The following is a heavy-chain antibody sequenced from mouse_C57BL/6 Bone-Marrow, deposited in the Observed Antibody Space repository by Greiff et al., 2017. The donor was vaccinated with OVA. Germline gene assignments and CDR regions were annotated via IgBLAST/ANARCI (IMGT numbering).Heavy chain of an antibody. Sequence: QVQLQQPGAELVMPGASVKLSCKASGYTFTSYWMHWVKQRPGQGLEWIGEIDPSDSYTNYNQKFKGKSTLTVDKSSSTAYMPLSSLTSEDSAVYYCARERLGYYDYFFDCWGQGTTLTVSS. CDR1: GYTFTSYW. D-gene: IGHD2-4*01. CDR3: ARERLGYYDYFFDC. V-gene: IGHV1-69*01. CDR2: IDPSDSYT. J-gene: IGHJ2*01.